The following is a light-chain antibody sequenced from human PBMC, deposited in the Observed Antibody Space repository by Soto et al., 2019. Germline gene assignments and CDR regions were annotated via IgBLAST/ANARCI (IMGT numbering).Light chain of an antibody. Sequence: QTVVTQEPSISVSPGGTVTLTCGLSSGSVSTSYYPSWYQQTPGQAPRTLIYSTNTRSSGVPDRFSGSILGNKAALTITGAQADDESDYYCVLYMGSGIWGFGGGTKLTVL. V-gene: IGLV8-61*01. J-gene: IGLJ2*01. CDR3: VLYMGSGIWG. CDR1: SGSVSTSYY. CDR2: STN.